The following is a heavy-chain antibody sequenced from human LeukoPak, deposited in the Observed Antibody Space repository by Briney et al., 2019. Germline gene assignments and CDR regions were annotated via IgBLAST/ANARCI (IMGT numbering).Heavy chain of an antibody. CDR3: AGRYESGYYFDS. CDR1: GFTFSSYA. CDR2: ITGSGINT. Sequence: GGSLRLSCAASGFTFSSYAMSWVRQAPGKGLEWVSTITGSGINTYDADSVKGRFTISRDNSRNTLYLQMNSLRAEDTAVYYCAGRYESGYYFDSWGQGTLVTVPS. J-gene: IGHJ4*02. D-gene: IGHD3-16*01. V-gene: IGHV3-23*01.